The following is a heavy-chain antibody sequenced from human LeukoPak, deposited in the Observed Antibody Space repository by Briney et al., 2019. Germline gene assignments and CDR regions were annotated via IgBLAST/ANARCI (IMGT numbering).Heavy chain of an antibody. Sequence: AGGSLRLSCAPSGFTFDDNGMSWVRHAPGKGLGWVSGINWNGDSTGYADSVKGRFTISRDNARNSLYLQMNSLRADDTALYYCAIEAGYSYKFYFVYWGQGTLVTVSS. J-gene: IGHJ4*02. CDR3: AIEAGYSYKFYFVY. CDR1: GFTFDDNG. D-gene: IGHD5-18*01. V-gene: IGHV3-20*04. CDR2: INWNGDST.